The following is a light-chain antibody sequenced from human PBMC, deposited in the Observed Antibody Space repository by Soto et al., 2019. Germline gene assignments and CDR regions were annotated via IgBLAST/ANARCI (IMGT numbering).Light chain of an antibody. V-gene: IGKV1-5*01. CDR2: DAS. CDR1: QSISSW. CDR3: QQYNSYSWT. J-gene: IGKJ1*01. Sequence: DIQMTQSPSTLSASVGDRVTITCRANQSISSWLAWYQQKPGKAPKLLIYDASSLESGVPSRFSGSGSGTDFTLTISSLQPADLATYYCQQYNSYSWTFGQGTKVEIK.